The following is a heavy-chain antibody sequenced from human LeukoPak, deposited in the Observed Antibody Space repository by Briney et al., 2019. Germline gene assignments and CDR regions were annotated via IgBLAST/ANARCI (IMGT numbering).Heavy chain of an antibody. J-gene: IGHJ4*02. Sequence: GSLRLSCAASGFTFSGDVMSWVRQAPGRGLEWIGSIYYSGSTYYNPSLKSRVTISVDTSKNQFSLKLSSVTAADTAVYYCARDGGPGGYSGYDYWGQGTLVTVSS. CDR2: IYYSGST. CDR3: ARDGGPGGYSGYDY. D-gene: IGHD5-12*01. CDR1: GFTFSGDV. V-gene: IGHV4-39*07.